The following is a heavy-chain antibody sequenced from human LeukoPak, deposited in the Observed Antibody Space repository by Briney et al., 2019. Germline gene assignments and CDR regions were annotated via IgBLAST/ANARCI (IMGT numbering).Heavy chain of an antibody. J-gene: IGHJ6*03. Sequence: SETLSLTCTVSGGSISSSSYYWGWIRQPPGKGLEWIGSIYYSGSTYYNPSLKSRVTISVDTSKNQFSLKLSSVTAADTAVYYCARVGVAVAVYYYYYMDVWGKGTTVTVSS. CDR2: IYYSGST. CDR1: GGSISSSSYY. CDR3: ARVGVAVAVYYYYYMDV. D-gene: IGHD6-19*01. V-gene: IGHV4-39*07.